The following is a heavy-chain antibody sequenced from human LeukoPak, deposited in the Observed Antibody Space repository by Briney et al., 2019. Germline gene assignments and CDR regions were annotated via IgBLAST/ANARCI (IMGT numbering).Heavy chain of an antibody. CDR1: GGPFSSYA. CDR3: ARDQVRSNIVVVPAAMAY. J-gene: IGHJ4*02. D-gene: IGHD2-2*01. Sequence: GSSVKFSCKASGGPFSSYAISWVRQAPGQGLEWMGGIIPIFGTANYAQKFKGRVTITADESTRKTTLELRDRGCEDTAVYYCARDQVRSNIVVVPAAMAYWGQGTLVTVSS. CDR2: IIPIFGTA. V-gene: IGHV1-69*01.